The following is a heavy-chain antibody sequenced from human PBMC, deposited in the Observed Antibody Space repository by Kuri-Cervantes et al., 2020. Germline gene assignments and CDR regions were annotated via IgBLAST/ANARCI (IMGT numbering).Heavy chain of an antibody. CDR2: ISAYNGDT. V-gene: IGHV1-18*01. Sequence: ASVKVSCKASGYTFTSYGISWVRQAPGQGLEWMGWISAYNGDTNYAQKFQGRVTMTTDTSTSTAYMELRSLRSDDTAVYYCARVVAPGDMWPGDYYYYYYMDVWGKGTTVTVSS. J-gene: IGHJ6*03. CDR3: ARVVAPGDMWPGDYYYYYYMDV. CDR1: GYTFTSYG. D-gene: IGHD2-2*01.